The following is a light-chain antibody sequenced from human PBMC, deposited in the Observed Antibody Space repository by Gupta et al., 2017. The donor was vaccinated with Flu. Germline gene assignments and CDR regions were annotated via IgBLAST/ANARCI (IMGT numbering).Light chain of an antibody. Sequence: EILLTQSPYTVSLSLGERATLSCRASRGVSSNFLCWYQQKPNQAPTLLMSEASHRATGLPDRFSGSGCGTEFTLTISCQEPVDVVVYYCQQSGTIPFTFGHGTNVDIK. J-gene: IGKJ3*01. CDR2: EAS. CDR1: RGVSSNF. CDR3: QQSGTIPFT. V-gene: IGKV3-20*01.